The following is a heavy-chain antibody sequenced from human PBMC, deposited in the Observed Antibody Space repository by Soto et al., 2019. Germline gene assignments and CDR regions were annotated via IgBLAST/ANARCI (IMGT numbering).Heavy chain of an antibody. J-gene: IGHJ5*02. CDR2: VRQDGSQK. Sequence: GGSLRLSCEASGFTFSSYWMSWVRQAPGKGLEWVANVRQDGSQKYLVDSVKGRFTISRDNAKNSMYLQMNSLRAEDTAVYYCVRDHQAAAEPNWFDPWGQGTLVTVSS. CDR1: GFTFSSYW. CDR3: VRDHQAAAEPNWFDP. D-gene: IGHD6-13*01. V-gene: IGHV3-7*01.